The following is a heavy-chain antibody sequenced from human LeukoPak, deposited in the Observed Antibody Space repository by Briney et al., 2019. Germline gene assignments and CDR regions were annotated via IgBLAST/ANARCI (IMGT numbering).Heavy chain of an antibody. Sequence: VGCLRLSCSASGFTFSDYDMNWVRQAPGKGLEWVSSISFLSSHVYYGDSVKGRFSISRDNAKNSLYLQMNSLGAEDTAIYYCGRAFPPLRTSSAGDLWGQGILVTVSS. V-gene: IGHV3-21*01. D-gene: IGHD3-16*01. CDR1: GFTFSDYD. CDR2: ISFLSSHV. CDR3: GRAFPPLRTSSAGDL. J-gene: IGHJ4*02.